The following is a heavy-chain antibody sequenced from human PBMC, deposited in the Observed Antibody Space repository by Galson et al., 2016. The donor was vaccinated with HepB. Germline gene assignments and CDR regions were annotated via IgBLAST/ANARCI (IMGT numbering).Heavy chain of an antibody. Sequence: SETLSLTCTVSGVSITSFYWTWIRRPPGGGLDWIGYIYHGGSGNYSPSLKSRVTMSLDTSKNQFSLRLSSVTAADTAVYYCVRQTTHSSDPTGYNGRWFDPWGHGSLVTVSS. V-gene: IGHV4-59*08. D-gene: IGHD3-9*01. CDR3: VRQTTHSSDPTGYNGRWFDP. J-gene: IGHJ5*02. CDR2: IYHGGSG. CDR1: GVSITSFY.